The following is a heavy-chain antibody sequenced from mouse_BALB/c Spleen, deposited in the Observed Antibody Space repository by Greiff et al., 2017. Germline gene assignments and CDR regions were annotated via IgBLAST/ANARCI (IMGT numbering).Heavy chain of an antibody. Sequence: EVQLQESGGGLVKPGGSLKLSCAASGFTFSDYYMYWVRQTPEKRLEWVATISDGGSYTYYPDSVKGRFTISRDNAKNNLYLQMSSLKSEDTAMYYCAREEGLRSTTWFAYWGQGTLVTVSA. CDR3: AREEGLRSTTWFAY. D-gene: IGHD1-1*01. J-gene: IGHJ3*01. CDR1: GFTFSDYY. V-gene: IGHV5-4*02. CDR2: ISDGGSYT.